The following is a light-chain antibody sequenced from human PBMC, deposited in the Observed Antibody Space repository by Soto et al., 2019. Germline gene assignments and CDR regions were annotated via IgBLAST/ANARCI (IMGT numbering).Light chain of an antibody. V-gene: IGLV2-14*01. CDR2: DVS. CDR1: SSDVGGYNY. Sequence: QSALTQPASVSGSPGQSITISCTGTSSDVGGYNYVSWYQQHPGKAPKLMIYDVSNRPSGVSNRLSGSKSGNTASLTISGLQSEDEADYYCSSYTSRRTLVFGGGTKLTVL. CDR3: SSYTSRRTLV. J-gene: IGLJ2*01.